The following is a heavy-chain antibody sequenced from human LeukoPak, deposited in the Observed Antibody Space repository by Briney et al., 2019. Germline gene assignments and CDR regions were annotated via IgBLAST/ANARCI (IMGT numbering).Heavy chain of an antibody. Sequence: PSETLSLTCTVSGGSISSSSYYWGWIRQPPGKGLEWIGSIYYSGSTYYNPSLKSRVTISVDTSKNQFSLKLSSVTAADTAVYYCARGPPLSDSSGYYYVGAFDIWGQGTMVTVSS. CDR3: ARGPPLSDSSGYYYVGAFDI. CDR1: GGSISSSSYY. J-gene: IGHJ3*02. V-gene: IGHV4-39*07. CDR2: IYYSGST. D-gene: IGHD3-22*01.